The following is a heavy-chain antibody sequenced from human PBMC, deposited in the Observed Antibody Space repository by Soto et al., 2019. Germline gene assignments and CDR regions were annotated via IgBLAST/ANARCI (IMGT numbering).Heavy chain of an antibody. J-gene: IGHJ6*02. CDR2: ISYDGSNK. Sequence: QVQLVESGGGVVQPGRSLRLSCAASGFTFSSYAMHWVRQAPGKGLEWVAVISYDGSNKYYADSVKGRFTISRDNSKNTLYLQMNSLSAEDTAVYYCARGRAVVGADMDVRGQGTTVTVSS. CDR1: GFTFSSYA. D-gene: IGHD1-26*01. CDR3: ARGRAVVGADMDV. V-gene: IGHV3-30-3*01.